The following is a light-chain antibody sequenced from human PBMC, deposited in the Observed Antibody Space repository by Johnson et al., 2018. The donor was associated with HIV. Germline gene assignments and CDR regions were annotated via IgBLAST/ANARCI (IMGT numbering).Light chain of an antibody. V-gene: IGLV1-51*01. CDR2: DNN. J-gene: IGLJ1*01. Sequence: QSVLTQSPSVSAAPGQKVTISCSGSSCDIGNNYVSWHQQLPGTAPKFLIYDNNKRPSGIPDRFSGSKSGTSATLGITGLQTGDEADYYCGTWDTSLSAGGVFGTGTKVTVL. CDR3: GTWDTSLSAGGV. CDR1: SCDIGNNY.